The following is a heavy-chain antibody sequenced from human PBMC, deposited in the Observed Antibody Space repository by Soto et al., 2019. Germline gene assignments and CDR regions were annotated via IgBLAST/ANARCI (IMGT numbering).Heavy chain of an antibody. V-gene: IGHV3-23*01. CDR2: ISGSGDGT. Sequence: GGSLRLSCAASGFTFSAYVMSWVRQAPGKGLEWVSGISGSGDGTYYADSVKGRFTISRDNSQNMLYLQMNSLRAEDTAVYYCAKEERSFGEGYWGQGTLVTVSS. CDR3: AKEERSFGEGY. CDR1: GFTFSAYV. D-gene: IGHD3-3*01. J-gene: IGHJ4*02.